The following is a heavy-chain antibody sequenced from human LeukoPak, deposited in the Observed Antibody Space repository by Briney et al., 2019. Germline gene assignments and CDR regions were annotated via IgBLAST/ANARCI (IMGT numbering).Heavy chain of an antibody. CDR2: INTNTGNP. V-gene: IGHV7-4-1*02. Sequence: ASVKVSCKASGYTFTDYYMHWVRQAPGQGLEWMGWINTNTGNPTYAQGFTGRFVFSLDTSVSTAYLQISSLKAEDTAVYYCARQSDNWFDPWGQGTLVTVSS. J-gene: IGHJ5*02. CDR1: GYTFTDYY. CDR3: ARQSDNWFDP.